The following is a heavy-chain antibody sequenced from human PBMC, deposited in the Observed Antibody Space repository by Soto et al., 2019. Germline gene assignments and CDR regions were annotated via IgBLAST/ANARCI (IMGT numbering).Heavy chain of an antibody. D-gene: IGHD3-22*01. V-gene: IGHV3-74*01. J-gene: IGHJ4*02. CDR1: GFTFSSYW. CDR3: ARTGQYYYDSSGYYYPFDY. CDR2: MKSDGSST. Sequence: EVQLVESGGGLVQPGGSLRLSCAASGFTFSSYWMHWVRQVPGKGLVWVSRMKSDGSSTTYADSVKGRFSISRDNAKNTLYLQMNSLRAEDTAVYYCARTGQYYYDSSGYYYPFDYWGQGTLVTVSS.